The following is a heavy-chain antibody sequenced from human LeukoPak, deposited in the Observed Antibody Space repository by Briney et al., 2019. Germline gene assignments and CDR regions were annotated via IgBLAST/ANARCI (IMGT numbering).Heavy chain of an antibody. CDR2: IYSGGST. Sequence: PGGSLRLSCAASGFTVSSNYMSWVRQAPGKGLEWVSVIYSGGSTYYADSVKGRFTISRDNSKNTLYLQMNSPRAEDTAVYYCARGPRGILTGYYFDYWAREPWSPSPQ. J-gene: IGHJ4*02. CDR3: ARGPRGILTGYYFDY. V-gene: IGHV3-66*01. D-gene: IGHD3-9*01. CDR1: GFTVSSNY.